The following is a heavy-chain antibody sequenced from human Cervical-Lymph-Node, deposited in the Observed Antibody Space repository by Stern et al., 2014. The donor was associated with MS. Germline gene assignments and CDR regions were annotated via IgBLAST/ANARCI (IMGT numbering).Heavy chain of an antibody. CDR3: VKDKRDHLQFTMGSEFDS. CDR2: ISSDESHK. J-gene: IGHJ4*02. Sequence: VHLVESGGGVVQPGRSLRVSCVASGFPFNSDAMHWVRQAPGQGLEWVAVISSDESHKTSADSVKGRFTISRDNSKDTLYLQMNSLRAEDTAVYYCVKDKRDHLQFTMGSEFDSWGQGTLVTVSS. V-gene: IGHV3-30*18. D-gene: IGHD5-24*01. CDR1: GFPFNSDA.